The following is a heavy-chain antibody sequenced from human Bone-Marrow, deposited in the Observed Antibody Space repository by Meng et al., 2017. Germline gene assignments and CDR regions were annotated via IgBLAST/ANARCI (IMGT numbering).Heavy chain of an antibody. J-gene: IGHJ5*02. CDR1: GFTVSSNY. V-gene: IGHV3-66*02. D-gene: IGHD3-22*01. CDR3: ARELYYDSSGYYGGSWFDP. Sequence: GESLKISCAASGFTVSSNYMSWVRQAPGKGLEWVSVIYSGGSTYYADSVKGRFTILRDNSKNTLSLQMNSLRAEDTAVYYCARELYYDSSGYYGGSWFDPWGQGTLVTVSS. CDR2: IYSGGST.